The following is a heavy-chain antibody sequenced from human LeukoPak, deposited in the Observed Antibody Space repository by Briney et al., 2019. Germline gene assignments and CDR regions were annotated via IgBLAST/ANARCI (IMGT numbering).Heavy chain of an antibody. D-gene: IGHD2-2*01. J-gene: IGHJ4*02. CDR3: ARHPMVPAAIGY. V-gene: IGHV4-38-2*01. Sequence: PSETLSLTCAVSGYSISSGYYWGWIRQPPGKGLEWIGSIYHSGSTYYNPSLKSRVTISVDTSKNQFSLKLSSVTAADTAVYYCARHPMVPAAIGYWGQGILVTVSS. CDR2: IYHSGST. CDR1: GYSISSGYY.